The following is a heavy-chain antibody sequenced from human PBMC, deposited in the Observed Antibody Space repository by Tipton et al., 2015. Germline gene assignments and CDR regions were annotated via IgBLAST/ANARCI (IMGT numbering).Heavy chain of an antibody. CDR1: GYTFTSYD. J-gene: IGHJ4*02. CDR3: ARNDYGDYHFDY. V-gene: IGHV1-8*01. Sequence: QSGPEVKKPGASVKVSCKASGYTFTSYDINWVRQATGQGFEWMGYMNSNSGNTAYAQKFQGRVTMTRDTSTSTAYMELSSLRSDDTAVYYCARNDYGDYHFDYWGQGTLVTVSS. CDR2: MNSNSGNT. D-gene: IGHD4-17*01.